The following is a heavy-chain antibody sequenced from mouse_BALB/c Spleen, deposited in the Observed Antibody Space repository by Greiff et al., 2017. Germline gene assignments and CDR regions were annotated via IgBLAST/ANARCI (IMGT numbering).Heavy chain of an antibody. CDR3: ARGDYDGYYFDY. D-gene: IGHD2-4*01. Sequence: VQLQQSGAELMKPGASVKISCKATGYTFSSYWIEWVKQRPGHGLEWIGEILPGSGSTNYYEKFKGKATFTADTSSNTAYMQLSSLTSEDSAVYYCARGDYDGYYFDYWGQGTTLTVSS. V-gene: IGHV1-9*01. J-gene: IGHJ2*01. CDR2: ILPGSGST. CDR1: GYTFSSYW.